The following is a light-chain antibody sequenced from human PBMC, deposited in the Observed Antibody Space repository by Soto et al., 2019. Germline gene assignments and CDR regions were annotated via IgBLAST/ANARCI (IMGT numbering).Light chain of an antibody. J-gene: IGLJ3*02. CDR2: NDY. Sequence: QSVLTQPPSASGTPGQRVTISCSGTSSNIGTYTVNWYQQLPGTAPKLLIYNDYQRPSGVPDRFSGSKSGTSASLAINGLHSEDEADYYCASWDDNLNGGVFGGGTKVTVL. V-gene: IGLV1-44*01. CDR3: ASWDDNLNGGV. CDR1: SSNIGTYT.